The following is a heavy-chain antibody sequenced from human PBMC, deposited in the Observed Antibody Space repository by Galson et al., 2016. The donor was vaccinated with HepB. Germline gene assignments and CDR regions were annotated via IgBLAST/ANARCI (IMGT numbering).Heavy chain of an antibody. CDR1: GFSVSNNY. D-gene: IGHD4-17*01. CDR2: ILGDGRT. V-gene: IGHV3-53*01. J-gene: IGHJ3*01. CDR3: SLDGDYDAFDL. Sequence: SLRLSCAVSGFSVSNNYFTWVRQAPGKGLEWVSMILGDGRTDYADSVRGRFTISRDKSNNSLYLQMTSLRAEDTAVYYCSLDGDYDAFDLWGLGTMVTVSS.